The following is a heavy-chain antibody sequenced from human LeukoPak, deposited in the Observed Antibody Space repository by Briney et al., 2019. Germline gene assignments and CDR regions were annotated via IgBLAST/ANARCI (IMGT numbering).Heavy chain of an antibody. CDR1: GFIFSGSA. D-gene: IGHD2-21*02. V-gene: IGHV3-73*01. J-gene: IGHJ4*02. CDR2: TRSKANTYAT. Sequence: PGGSLKLSCAASGFIFSGSAMHWVRQASGKGLGWVGRTRSKANTYATAYAASVKGRFTISRDDSKSIAYLQMNSLKTEDTAVYYCSNSYCGGDCYSGGYFDYWGQGTLVTVSS. CDR3: SNSYCGGDCYSGGYFDY.